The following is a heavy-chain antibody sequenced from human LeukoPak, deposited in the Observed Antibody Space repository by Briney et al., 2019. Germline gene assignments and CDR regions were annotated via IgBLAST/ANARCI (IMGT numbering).Heavy chain of an antibody. CDR2: IDYSGST. CDR1: GGSISGYS. D-gene: IGHD1-26*01. CDR3: ARHWEI. J-gene: IGHJ4*02. Sequence: KSSETLSLTCTVSGGSISGYSWSWVRQPPGKGLEWIGCIDYSGSTDYSPPFRGRVAMSVDTSKTQFSLRLTSVTAADAALYYCARHWEIWGQGTLVTVSS. V-gene: IGHV4-59*08.